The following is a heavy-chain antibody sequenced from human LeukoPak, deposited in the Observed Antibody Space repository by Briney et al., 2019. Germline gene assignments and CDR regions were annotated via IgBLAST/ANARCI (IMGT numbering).Heavy chain of an antibody. V-gene: IGHV4-34*01. J-gene: IGHJ4*02. CDR3: ARESGYYAFFDY. CDR1: GGSFSGYY. D-gene: IGHD3-3*01. CDR2: INHSGST. Sequence: PSETLSLTCAVYGGSFSGYYWSWIRQPPGKGLEWIGEINHSGSTNYNPSLKSRVTISVDTSKNQFSLKLSSVTAADTAVYYCARESGYYAFFDYWGQGTLVTVSS.